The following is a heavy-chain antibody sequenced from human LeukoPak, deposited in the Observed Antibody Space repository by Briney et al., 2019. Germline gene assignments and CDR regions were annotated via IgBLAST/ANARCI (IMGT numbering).Heavy chain of an antibody. CDR2: INLSGGAT. D-gene: IGHD5-24*01. CDR3: ARDRLLGGGYNDYFDC. Sequence: ASVKVSCKASEYTFSSYYMHWVRQGPGQGLEWMGVINLSGGATSYAQKFQGRVTMTREKSTRTVYMELSSLRSEDTAVYYCARDRLLGGGYNDYFDCWGQGTLVTVSS. CDR1: EYTFSSYY. V-gene: IGHV1-46*01. J-gene: IGHJ4*02.